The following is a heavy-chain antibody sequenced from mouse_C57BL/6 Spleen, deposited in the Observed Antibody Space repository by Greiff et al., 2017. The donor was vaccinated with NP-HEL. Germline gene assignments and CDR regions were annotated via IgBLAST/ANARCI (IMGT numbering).Heavy chain of an antibody. D-gene: IGHD1-1*01. J-gene: IGHJ1*03. CDR3: ARDRSSYPHWYFDV. CDR1: GYAFSSSW. V-gene: IGHV1-82*01. Sequence: VKLVESGPELVKPGASVKISCKASGYAFSSSWMNWVKQRPGKGLEWIGRIYPGDGDTNYNGKFKGKATLTADKSSSTAYMQLSSLTSEDSAVYFCARDRSSYPHWYFDVWGTGTTVTVSS. CDR2: IYPGDGDT.